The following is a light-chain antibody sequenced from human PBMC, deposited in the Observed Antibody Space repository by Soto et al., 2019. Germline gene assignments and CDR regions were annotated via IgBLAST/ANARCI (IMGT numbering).Light chain of an antibody. CDR3: SSYTSSSTYV. V-gene: IGLV2-14*01. J-gene: IGLJ1*01. CDR2: EVS. CDR1: SSDVSGYNY. Sequence: QSVLTQPASVSGSPGQSITISCSGTSSDVSGYNYVSWYQQHTGKAPKLMIYEVSNRPSGVSNRFSGSKSGNTASLTISGLQAEDEADYYCSSYTSSSTYVFGAGTKVTVL.